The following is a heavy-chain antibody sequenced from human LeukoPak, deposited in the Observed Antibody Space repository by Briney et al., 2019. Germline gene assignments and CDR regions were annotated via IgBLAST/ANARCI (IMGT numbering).Heavy chain of an antibody. CDR1: GGSISSGGYY. D-gene: IGHD3-22*01. CDR3: AGRTYYYDSSGYYHKPGFDY. Sequence: SETLSLTCTVSGGSISSGGYYWSWIRQPAGKGLEWIGRIYTSGSTNYNPSLKSRVTISVDTSKNQFSLKLSSVTAADTAVYYCAGRTYYYDSSGYYHKPGFDYWGQGTLVTVSS. V-gene: IGHV4-61*02. J-gene: IGHJ4*02. CDR2: IYTSGST.